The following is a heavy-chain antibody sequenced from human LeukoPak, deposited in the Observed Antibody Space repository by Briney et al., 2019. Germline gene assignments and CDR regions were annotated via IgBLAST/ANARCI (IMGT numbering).Heavy chain of an antibody. D-gene: IGHD2-15*01. CDR3: ARAGYCSGGSCYGSDY. V-gene: IGHV3-23*01. J-gene: IGHJ4*02. CDR1: GFTFSSYT. Sequence: PGGSLRLSCAASGFTFSSYTMSWVRQAPGKGLEWVSAIGGSGGNTYYADSVKGRFTISRDDSKNTLYLQMNSLRAEDTAVYYCARAGYCSGGSCYGSDYWGQGTLVSVSS. CDR2: IGGSGGNT.